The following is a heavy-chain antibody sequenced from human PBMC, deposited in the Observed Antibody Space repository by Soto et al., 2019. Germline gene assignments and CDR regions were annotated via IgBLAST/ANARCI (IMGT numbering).Heavy chain of an antibody. Sequence: ASVKVSCKASGYTFTSYDINWVRQATGQGLEWMGWMNPNSGNTGYAQKFQGRVTMTRNTSISTAYMELSSLRSEDTAVYYCARGHQELPYYYYGMDVWGQGTTVTVSS. J-gene: IGHJ6*02. V-gene: IGHV1-8*01. CDR2: MNPNSGNT. D-gene: IGHD1-7*01. CDR3: ARGHQELPYYYYGMDV. CDR1: GYTFTSYD.